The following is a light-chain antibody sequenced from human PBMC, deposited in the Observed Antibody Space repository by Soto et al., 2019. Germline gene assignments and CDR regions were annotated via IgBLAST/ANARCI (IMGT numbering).Light chain of an antibody. J-gene: IGKJ1*01. Sequence: EIVLTQSPGALSLSPGERATLSCRASQSVSSGSLAWYQQKPGQAPRLLICAASARATGIPDRFSGSGSGTDFTLTVSRLEPEDFAVYYCQQYHNSPRTFGQGTKVEIK. CDR1: QSVSSGS. CDR3: QQYHNSPRT. V-gene: IGKV3-20*01. CDR2: AAS.